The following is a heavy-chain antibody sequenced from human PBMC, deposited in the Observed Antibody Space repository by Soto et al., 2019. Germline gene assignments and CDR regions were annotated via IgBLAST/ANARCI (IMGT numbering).Heavy chain of an antibody. CDR1: GFNVGDYE. J-gene: IGHJ6*02. V-gene: IGHV3-48*03. Sequence: EVQLVESGGGLVQPGGSLRLSCAASGFNVGDYEMNWVRQAPGKGLEWISMITRGGTVLYYADSVRGRFAISRDDTENSLHLQMNSLRVEDTAMYYCARGRYAMGVWGQGTTVTVSS. D-gene: IGHD3-9*01. CDR3: ARGRYAMGV. CDR2: ITRGGTVL.